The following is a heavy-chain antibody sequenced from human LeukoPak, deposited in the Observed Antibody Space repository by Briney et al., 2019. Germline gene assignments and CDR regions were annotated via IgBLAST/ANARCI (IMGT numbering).Heavy chain of an antibody. J-gene: IGHJ4*02. CDR3: VKEVGAAVGRSSFDY. CDR2: IRGDGSRL. Sequence: PGGSLRLSCVASGFNISPFWMTWVRQAPDKGLEWVANIRGDGSRLYYVDSVKGRFTISRDNAKNSLYLQMNSLRAEDTALYYCVKEVGAAVGRSSFDYWGQGTLVTVSS. CDR1: GFNISPFW. V-gene: IGHV3-7*03. D-gene: IGHD6-13*01.